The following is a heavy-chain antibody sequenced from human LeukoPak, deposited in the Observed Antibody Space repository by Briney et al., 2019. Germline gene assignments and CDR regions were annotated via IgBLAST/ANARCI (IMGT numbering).Heavy chain of an antibody. J-gene: IGHJ4*02. Sequence: SETLSLTCTVSGVSISSGSYYWSWIRQPAGKGLEWIGRIYTSGSTNYNPSLKSRVTISVDTSKNQFSLKLSSVTAADTAVYYCARSEKYDFWSGPLDYWGQGTLVTVSS. CDR1: GVSISSGSYY. D-gene: IGHD3-3*01. CDR3: ARSEKYDFWSGPLDY. V-gene: IGHV4-61*02. CDR2: IYTSGST.